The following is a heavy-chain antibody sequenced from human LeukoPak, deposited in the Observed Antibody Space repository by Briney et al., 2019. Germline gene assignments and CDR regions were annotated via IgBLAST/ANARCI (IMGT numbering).Heavy chain of an antibody. CDR3: TTDYGYSSSQNDAFDI. Sequence: AGGSPRLSCAASGFTFSNAWMSWVRQAPGKGLEWVGRIKSKTDGGTTDYAAPVKGRFTISRDDSKNTLYLQMNSLKTEDTAVYYCTTDYGYSSSQNDAFDIWGQGTMVTVSS. J-gene: IGHJ3*02. CDR2: IKSKTDGGTT. D-gene: IGHD6-13*01. CDR1: GFTFSNAW. V-gene: IGHV3-15*01.